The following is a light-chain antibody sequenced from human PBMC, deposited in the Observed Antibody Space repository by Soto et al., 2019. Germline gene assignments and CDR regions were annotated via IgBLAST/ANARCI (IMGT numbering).Light chain of an antibody. CDR2: GGN. Sequence: QSVLTQPASVSGSPGQSITISCTGTSNDVGHFDLVSWYQHHPGKAPKLIIYGGNRRPSGVSVRFSGSKSANTASLTISGLQAEDEADYYCCSYAGSSTFDVVFGGGTQLTVL. CDR3: CSYAGSSTFDVV. V-gene: IGLV2-23*03. J-gene: IGLJ2*01. CDR1: SNDVGHFDL.